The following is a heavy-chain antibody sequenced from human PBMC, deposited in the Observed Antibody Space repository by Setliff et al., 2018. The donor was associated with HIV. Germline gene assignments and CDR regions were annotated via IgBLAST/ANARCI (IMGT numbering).Heavy chain of an antibody. CDR2: ICCSGST. Sequence: PSETLSLTCTVSGDSISSGSYYWSWIRQHPGKGLEWIGYICCSGSTYYNPSLQSRIAISVDTSKNRFSLKLSSVTAADTAVYYCAGGLKAEYYYYYYMDVWGKGTTVTVS. J-gene: IGHJ6*03. CDR1: GDSISSGSYY. V-gene: IGHV4-31*03. CDR3: AGGLKAEYYYYYYMDV.